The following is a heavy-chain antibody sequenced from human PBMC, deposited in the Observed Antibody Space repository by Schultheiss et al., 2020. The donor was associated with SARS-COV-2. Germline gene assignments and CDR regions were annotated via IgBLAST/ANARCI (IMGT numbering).Heavy chain of an antibody. CDR3: ARDSSYCSSTSCYHFGMDV. V-gene: IGHV4-34*01. Sequence: SETLSLTCAVYGGSFSGNNWSWIRQPPGKGLEWIGEINHSGSTNYNPSLKSRVTISVDTSKNQFSLKLSSVTAADTAVYYCARDSSYCSSTSCYHFGMDVWGQGTTVTVSS. D-gene: IGHD2-2*01. CDR1: GGSFSGNN. J-gene: IGHJ6*02. CDR2: INHSGST.